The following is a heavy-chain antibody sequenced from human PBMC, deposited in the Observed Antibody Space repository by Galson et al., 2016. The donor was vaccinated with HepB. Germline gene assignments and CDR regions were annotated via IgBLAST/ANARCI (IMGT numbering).Heavy chain of an antibody. D-gene: IGHD2-8*01. Sequence: SLRLSCAGYGFSVRTTYMTWVRQAPRRGLEWVSVIYNNGETHYQNSVEGRFTVSRDNAKNSLYLQMNSLRVEDTAVYYCAVYGNTRPSRSFGPWGQGTLVTVSS. CDR3: AVYGNTRPSRSFGP. J-gene: IGHJ5*02. CDR1: GFSVRTTY. CDR2: IYNNGET. V-gene: IGHV3-53*01.